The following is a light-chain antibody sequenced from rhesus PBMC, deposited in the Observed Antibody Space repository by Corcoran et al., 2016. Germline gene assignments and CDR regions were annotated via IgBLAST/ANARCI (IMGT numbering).Light chain of an antibody. CDR2: DVS. CDR1: QGISDH. V-gene: IGKV1-66*01. CDR3: QQYNNSPYS. J-gene: IGKJ2*01. Sequence: DIQMTQSPSSLSASVGDRVTITCRASQGISDHLSWYQQKPGKPPKRLIYDVSSLETGVPSRFSGSGSGTDYTLTISSLQPEDIATYYCQQYNNSPYSFGQGTKVEI.